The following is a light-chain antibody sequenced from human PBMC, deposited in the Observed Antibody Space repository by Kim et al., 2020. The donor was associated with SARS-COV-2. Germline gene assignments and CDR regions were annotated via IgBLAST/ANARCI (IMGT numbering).Light chain of an antibody. CDR3: NSRDSNDNVV. CDR2: GKN. J-gene: IGLJ2*01. V-gene: IGLV3-19*01. CDR1: SLRSYY. Sequence: VALGQTGRITCKGDSLRSYYATWYQQKPGQAPILVIYGKNNRPSGIPDRFSGYSSGNTASLTITGTQAGDEADYYCNSRDSNDNVVFGGGTQLTVL.